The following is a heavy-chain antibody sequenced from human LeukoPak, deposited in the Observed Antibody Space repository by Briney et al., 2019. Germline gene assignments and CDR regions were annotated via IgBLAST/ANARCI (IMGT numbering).Heavy chain of an antibody. Sequence: SETLSLTCTVSGGSISSSSYYWGWIRPPPGKGLEWIGSIYYSGSTYYNPSLKSRVTISVDTSKNQFSLKLSSVTAADTAVYYCARWTQNAGGFDPWGQGTLVTVSS. D-gene: IGHD3/OR15-3a*01. CDR2: IYYSGST. J-gene: IGHJ5*02. CDR1: GGSISSSSYY. V-gene: IGHV4-39*07. CDR3: ARWTQNAGGFDP.